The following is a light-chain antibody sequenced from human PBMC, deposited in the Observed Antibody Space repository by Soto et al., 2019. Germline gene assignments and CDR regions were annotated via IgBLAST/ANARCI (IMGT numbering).Light chain of an antibody. CDR1: QDISDW. CDR3: QQANSFPYT. CDR2: TAS. J-gene: IGKJ2*01. V-gene: IGKV1-12*01. Sequence: DIQMTQSPSSVSASVGDRVTITCRASQDISDWLAWYQQKPGKAPKLLIYTASSLQSGVPSRFSGSGSGPVFTLTISSLQPEDFATYYCQQANSFPYTFGQGTKVEI.